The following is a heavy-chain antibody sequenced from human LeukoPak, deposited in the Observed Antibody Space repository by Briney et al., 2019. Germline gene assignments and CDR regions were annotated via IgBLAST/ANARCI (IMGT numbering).Heavy chain of an antibody. Sequence: GGSLKLSCAASGFTFSSYGMHWVPQAPGKGLEWVAVISYDGSNKYYADSVKGRFTISRDNSKNTLYLQMNSLRAEDTAVYYCAKEVKDCSSTSCYYYYGMDVWGKGTTVTVSS. CDR3: AKEVKDCSSTSCYYYYGMDV. CDR2: ISYDGSNK. D-gene: IGHD2-2*01. J-gene: IGHJ6*04. V-gene: IGHV3-30*18. CDR1: GFTFSSYG.